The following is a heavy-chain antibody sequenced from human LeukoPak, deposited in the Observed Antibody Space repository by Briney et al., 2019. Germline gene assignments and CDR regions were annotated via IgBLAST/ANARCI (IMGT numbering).Heavy chain of an antibody. V-gene: IGHV4-34*01. D-gene: IGHD6-13*01. J-gene: IGHJ1*01. CDR2: INHSGST. CDR3: ARTRRGSSWYRAEYFQH. Sequence: SETLSLTCAVYGGSFSGYYWSWIRQPPGKGLEWIGEINHSGSTNYNPSLKSRVTISVDTSKNQFSLKLSSVTAADTAVYYCARTRRGSSWYRAEYFQHWGQGTLVTVSS. CDR1: GGSFSGYY.